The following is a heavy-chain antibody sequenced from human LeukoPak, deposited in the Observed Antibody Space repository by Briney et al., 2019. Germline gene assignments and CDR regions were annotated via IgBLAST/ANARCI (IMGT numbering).Heavy chain of an antibody. CDR2: IYYSGST. Sequence: SETLSLTCIVSGGSISSSSYYWGWIRQPPGKGLEWIGSIYYSGSTSHNPSLKSRVTISVDTSKNQFSLKLSSVTAADTAVYYCARSEGGATIYWGQGTLVTVSS. V-gene: IGHV4-39*01. J-gene: IGHJ4*02. CDR1: GGSISSSSYY. D-gene: IGHD5-24*01. CDR3: ARSEGGATIY.